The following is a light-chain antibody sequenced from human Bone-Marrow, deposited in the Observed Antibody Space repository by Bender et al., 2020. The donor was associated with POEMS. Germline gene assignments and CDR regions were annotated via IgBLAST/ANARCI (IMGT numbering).Light chain of an antibody. CDR1: SSDVGGYNY. J-gene: IGLJ2*01. V-gene: IGLV2-8*01. CDR2: EVS. Sequence: QSALTQPPSASGSPGQSVTISCTGTSSDVGGYNYVSWYQQHPGKAPKLIIFEVSKRPSGVPDRFSASKSGNTASLTISGLQAEDEAHYYCSSYTSATTVVFGGGTKVTVL. CDR3: SSYTSATTVV.